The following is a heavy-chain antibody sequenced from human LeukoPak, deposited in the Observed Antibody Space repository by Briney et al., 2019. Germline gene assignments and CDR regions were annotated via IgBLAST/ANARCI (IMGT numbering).Heavy chain of an antibody. CDR2: ISAYNGNT. CDR3: ARDPAGYGGYSRASYYGMDV. CDR1: GYTFTSYG. J-gene: IGHJ6*02. Sequence: ASVKVSCKASGYTFTSYGISWVRQAPGQGLEWMGWISAYNGNTNYAQKLQGRVTMTTDTSTSTAYMELRSLRSDDTAVYYCARDPAGYGGYSRASYYGMDVWGQGTTVTVS. V-gene: IGHV1-18*01. D-gene: IGHD4-17*01.